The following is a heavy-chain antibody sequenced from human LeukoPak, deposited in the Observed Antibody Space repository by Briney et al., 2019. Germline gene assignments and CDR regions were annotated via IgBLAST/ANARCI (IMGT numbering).Heavy chain of an antibody. CDR2: IYYSGTP. V-gene: IGHV4-39*01. CDR1: GESIRSSSHY. Sequence: PSETLSLTCTVSGESIRSSSHYWGWIRQPAGKGLEWIANIYYSGTPYYNPSLKSRVTISVDTSKNQFSLKLRSVTATDTAVYFCAKTTQQLFDFWGQGTLVTVTS. D-gene: IGHD6-13*01. J-gene: IGHJ4*02. CDR3: AKTTQQLFDF.